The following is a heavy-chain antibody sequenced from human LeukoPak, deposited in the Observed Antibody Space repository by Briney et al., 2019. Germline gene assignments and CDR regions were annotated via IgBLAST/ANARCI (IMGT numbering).Heavy chain of an antibody. V-gene: IGHV6-1*01. CDR2: TYYRSKWYY. Sequence: SQTLSLTCAISGDSVSSNSAAWNWIRQSPSRGLEWLGRTYYRSKWYYDYAVSVKSRITINSDTSKNQFSLQLKSVTSEDTAVYFCARDGWPAFDYWGQGTLVTVSS. D-gene: IGHD2-15*01. CDR3: ARDGWPAFDY. CDR1: GDSVSSNSAA. J-gene: IGHJ4*02.